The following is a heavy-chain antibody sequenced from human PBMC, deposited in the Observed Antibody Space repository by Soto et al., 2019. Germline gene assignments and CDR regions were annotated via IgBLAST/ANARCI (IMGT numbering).Heavy chain of an antibody. CDR1: GYTFTRYY. J-gene: IGHJ6*02. CDR3: ARDPSDGRYYDYVWGSYRYFSGAYGMDG. CDR2: INPSGGST. V-gene: IGHV1-46*01. D-gene: IGHD3-16*02. Sequence: ASVQVSCKASGYTFTRYYMHLVRQAPGQALEWVGIINPSGGSTSYAQTFQGRVTMTRDTSTSTVYMELSSLRSEDTAVYYCARDPSDGRYYDYVWGSYRYFSGAYGMDGWVQGTTVNVSS.